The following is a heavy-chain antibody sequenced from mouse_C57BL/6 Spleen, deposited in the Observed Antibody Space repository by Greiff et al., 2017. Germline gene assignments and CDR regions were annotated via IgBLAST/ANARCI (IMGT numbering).Heavy chain of an antibody. V-gene: IGHV1-15*01. Sequence: QVQLQQSGAELVRPGASVTLSCKASGYTFTDYEMHWVKQTPVHGLEWIGAIDPETGGTAYNQKFKGKAILTADKSSSTAYMELRSLTSEDSAVNYCTRRNWDYWGQGTTLTVSS. J-gene: IGHJ2*01. CDR3: TRRNWDY. D-gene: IGHD4-1*01. CDR2: IDPETGGT. CDR1: GYTFTDYE.